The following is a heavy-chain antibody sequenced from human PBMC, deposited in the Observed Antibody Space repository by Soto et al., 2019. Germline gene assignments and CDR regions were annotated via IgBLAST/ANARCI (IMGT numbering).Heavy chain of an antibody. V-gene: IGHV3-30*18. CDR1: GFTFSSYG. Sequence: PGGSLRLSCAASGFTFSSYGMNWVRQDPGKGLEWVAVISYDGSNKYYADSVKGRFTISRDNSKNTLYLQMNSLGPDDTAVYYCAKSRLSYYESTGYLSSPHDNWGQGTPVTVSS. J-gene: IGHJ4*02. CDR3: AKSRLSYYESTGYLSSPHDN. D-gene: IGHD3-22*01. CDR2: ISYDGSNK.